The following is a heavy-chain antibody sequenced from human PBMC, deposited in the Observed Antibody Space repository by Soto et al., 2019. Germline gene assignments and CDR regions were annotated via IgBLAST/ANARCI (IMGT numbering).Heavy chain of an antibody. Sequence: ASVKVSCKASGYTFTSYGISWVRQAPGQGLEWMGWISAYNGNTNYAQKLQGRVTMTTDTSTSTAYMELRSLRSDDTAVYYCARDREYCGGDCYLHYWGQGTLVTVSS. D-gene: IGHD2-21*02. CDR3: ARDREYCGGDCYLHY. CDR1: GYTFTSYG. J-gene: IGHJ4*02. V-gene: IGHV1-18*01. CDR2: ISAYNGNT.